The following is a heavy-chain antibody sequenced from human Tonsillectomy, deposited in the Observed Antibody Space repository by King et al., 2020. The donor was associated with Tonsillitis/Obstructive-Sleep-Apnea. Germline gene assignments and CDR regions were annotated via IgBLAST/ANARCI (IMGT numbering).Heavy chain of an antibody. Sequence: VQLVESGGALVQPGGSLRLSCSASGFTFSSYAMHWVRQAPGKGLEYVSGITSSGIITYHADSVKGRLTISRDNSKNTLYFLMSSLRVEDTAVYYCVNAGKSSSSFWGQGTLVTVSS. CDR2: ITSSGIIT. J-gene: IGHJ4*02. V-gene: IGHV3-64D*06. CDR3: VNAGKSSSSF. CDR1: GFTFSSYA. D-gene: IGHD6-6*01.